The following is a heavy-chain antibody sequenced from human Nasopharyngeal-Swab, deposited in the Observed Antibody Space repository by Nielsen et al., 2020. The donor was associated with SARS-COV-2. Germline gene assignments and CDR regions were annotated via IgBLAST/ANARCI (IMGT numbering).Heavy chain of an antibody. CDR1: GFPFSSYS. CDR3: ARDRENDILTGYHYYYYGMDV. V-gene: IGHV3-30-3*01. J-gene: IGHJ6*02. CDR2: ISYDGSNK. D-gene: IGHD3-9*01. Sequence: GESLKLSFSASGFPFSSYSMHWVRQAPGKGLEWVAVISYDGSNKYYADSVKGRFTISRDNSKNTLYLQMNSLRAEDTAVYYCARDRENDILTGYHYYYYGMDVWGQGTTVTVSS.